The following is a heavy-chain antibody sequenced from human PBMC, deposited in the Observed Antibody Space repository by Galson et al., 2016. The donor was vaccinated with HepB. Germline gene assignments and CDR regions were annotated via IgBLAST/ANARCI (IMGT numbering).Heavy chain of an antibody. V-gene: IGHV3-74*01. J-gene: IGHJ6*02. CDR2: LNRDESST. CDR1: GFTFSSYY. Sequence: SLRLSCAASGFTFSSYYMHWVRQAPGKGLVWVSRLNRDESSTSYADYVKGRFTISRDNAKNTLYLQTNSLRAEDTAVYYCARDPSYYSGRDVWGQGTTVTVSS. CDR3: ARDPSYYSGRDV.